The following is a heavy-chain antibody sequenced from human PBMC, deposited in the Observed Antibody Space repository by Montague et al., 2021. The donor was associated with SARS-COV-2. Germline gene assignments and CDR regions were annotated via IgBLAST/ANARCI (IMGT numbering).Heavy chain of an antibody. CDR1: GGSFSGYY. V-gene: IGHV4-34*01. CDR2: INHSGST. J-gene: IGHJ4*02. D-gene: IGHD6-13*01. CDR3: AGDRYSSSWYGQKYYFDY. Sequence: SETLSLTCAVYGGSFSGYYWSWIRQPLGKGLEWIGEINHSGSTNXNPSLKSRVTISVDTSKNQFSLKLSSVTAADTAVYYCAGDRYSSSWYGQKYYFDYWGQGTLVTVSS.